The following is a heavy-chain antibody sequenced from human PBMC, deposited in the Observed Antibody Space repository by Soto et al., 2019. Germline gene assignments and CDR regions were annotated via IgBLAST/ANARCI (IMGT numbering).Heavy chain of an antibody. D-gene: IGHD3-10*01. Sequence: QVQLVQSGAEVKKPGASVKVSCKASGYTFTSYGISWVRQAPGQGLEWMGWLSAYNGNTNYAQKLQGRGTMTTDTSTSTAYMELRSLRSDDTAVYYCARDFGITMVRGVEFDYWGQGTLVTVSS. J-gene: IGHJ4*02. CDR3: ARDFGITMVRGVEFDY. CDR1: GYTFTSYG. V-gene: IGHV1-18*01. CDR2: LSAYNGNT.